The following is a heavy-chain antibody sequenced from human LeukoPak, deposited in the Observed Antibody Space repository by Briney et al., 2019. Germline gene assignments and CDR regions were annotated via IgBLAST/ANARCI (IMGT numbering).Heavy chain of an antibody. CDR3: ARDYSSGYYGFFDY. J-gene: IGHJ4*02. CDR1: GYTFTNYG. CDR2: ISAYNGHT. D-gene: IGHD3-22*01. V-gene: IGHV1-18*01. Sequence: ASVKVSCKASGYTFTNYGISWVRQAPGQGLEWMGWISAYNGHTNYAQKLQGRITMTTDTSTSTAYMELRSLRSDDTAMYYCARDYSSGYYGFFDYWGQGTLVTVSP.